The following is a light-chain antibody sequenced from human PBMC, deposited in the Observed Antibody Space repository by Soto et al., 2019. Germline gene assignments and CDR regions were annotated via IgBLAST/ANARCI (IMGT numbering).Light chain of an antibody. V-gene: IGLV2-11*01. CDR1: SSDGGGYNY. CDR3: SSYAASYSLYV. CDR2: DVS. Sequence: QSALTQPSSVSGSPGQSVTISCTGTSSDGGGYNYVSWYQQHPGKAPKLLIFDVSERPSGVPDRFSGSKSGNTASLTISGLQAEDEADYYCSSYAASYSLYVFGTGTKLTVL. J-gene: IGLJ1*01.